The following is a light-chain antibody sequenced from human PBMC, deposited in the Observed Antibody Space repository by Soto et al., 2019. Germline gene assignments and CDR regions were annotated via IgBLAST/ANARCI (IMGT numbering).Light chain of an antibody. CDR3: QQSYSSPWT. CDR2: AAS. J-gene: IGKJ1*01. Sequence: DIQMTQSPSSLSASVGDRVTITCRASQSISSYLNWYQQKPGKAPKLLIYAASTLQSGVPSRSSGSGPGTDFSLTISSLPREDFATSYYCQQSYSSPWTFGQVTKVEIK. CDR1: QSISSY. V-gene: IGKV1-39*01.